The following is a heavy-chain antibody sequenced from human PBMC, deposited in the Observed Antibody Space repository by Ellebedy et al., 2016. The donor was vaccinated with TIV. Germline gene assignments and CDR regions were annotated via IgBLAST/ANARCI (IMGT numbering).Heavy chain of an antibody. J-gene: IGHJ6*02. CDR2: IYTSGST. CDR3: ARDQRNSSGWYGYYYYYYGMDV. Sequence: SETLSLTXTVSGGSISSSSYYWSWIRQPAGKGLEWIGRIYTSGSTNYNPSLKSRVTMSVDTSKNQFSLKLSSVTAADTAVYYCARDQRNSSGWYGYYYYYYGMDVWGQGTTVTVSS. CDR1: GGSISSSSYY. D-gene: IGHD6-19*01. V-gene: IGHV4-61*02.